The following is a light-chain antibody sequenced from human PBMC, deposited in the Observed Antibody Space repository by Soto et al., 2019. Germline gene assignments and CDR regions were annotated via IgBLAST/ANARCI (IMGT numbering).Light chain of an antibody. CDR1: QGISSL. CDR2: AAS. Sequence: DIQLTQSPSFLSASAGDRVTITCRASQGISSLLAWYQQKPGRAPKLLIYAASTLQSGVPSRFSGSGSGTEFTLTITSLQPEDFATYYCQQLNFFPITFGQGTKVDIK. V-gene: IGKV1-9*01. J-gene: IGKJ1*01. CDR3: QQLNFFPIT.